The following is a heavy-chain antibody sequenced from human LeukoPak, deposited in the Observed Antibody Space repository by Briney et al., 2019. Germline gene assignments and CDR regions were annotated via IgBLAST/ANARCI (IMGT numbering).Heavy chain of an antibody. J-gene: IGHJ4*02. CDR3: ARQGWFGELS. V-gene: IGHV4-61*02. CDR2: IYTSGST. Sequence: SETLSLTCTVSGGSISSGSYYWSWIRQPAGKGLEWIGRIYTSGSTNYNPSLKSRVTISVDTSKNQFSLRLNSVTAADTAVYYCARQGWFGELSWGQGTLVTVSS. D-gene: IGHD3-10*01. CDR1: GGSISSGSYY.